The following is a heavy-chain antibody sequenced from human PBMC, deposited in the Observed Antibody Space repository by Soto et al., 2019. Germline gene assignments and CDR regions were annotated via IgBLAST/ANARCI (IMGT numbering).Heavy chain of an antibody. J-gene: IGHJ4*02. CDR1: GGTFSSYT. V-gene: IGHV1-69*02. Sequence: QVQLVQSGAEVKKPGSSVKVSCKASGGTFSSYTISWVRQAPGQGLEWMGRIIPICGIANYAQKCQGRVMITADQSTSTGYMELSSLRSEDTAVYYCASGYDRGSFDYWGQGTLVTVAS. D-gene: IGHD5-12*01. CDR2: IIPICGIA. CDR3: ASGYDRGSFDY.